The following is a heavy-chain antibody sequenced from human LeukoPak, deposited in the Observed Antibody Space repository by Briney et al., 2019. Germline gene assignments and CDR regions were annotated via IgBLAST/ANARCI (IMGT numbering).Heavy chain of an antibody. D-gene: IGHD3-10*01. CDR3: ARGGRNYYGTGSYKTRFDP. Sequence: SETLSLTCTVSGGSISSTSDYWGWIRQPPGTGLEWIGSIYYSGITYYNPSLKSRVAISVDTSKNQFSLKLISVTAADTAVYYCARGGRNYYGTGSYKTRFDPWGQGTLVTVSS. CDR2: IYYSGIT. CDR1: GGSISSTSDY. V-gene: IGHV4-39*07. J-gene: IGHJ5*02.